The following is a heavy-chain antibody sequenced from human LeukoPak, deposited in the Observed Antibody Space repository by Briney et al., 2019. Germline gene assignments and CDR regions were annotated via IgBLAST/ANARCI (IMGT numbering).Heavy chain of an antibody. D-gene: IGHD6-13*01. CDR3: ARDDSSSWNLFDY. J-gene: IGHJ4*02. V-gene: IGHV1-2*02. Sequence: ASVKVSCKASGYTFTGYYMHWVRQAPGQGLEWMGWINPNSGGTNYAQKFQGRVTMTRDTSISTAYMELSRLRSDDTAVYYCARDDSSSWNLFDYWGQGTLVTVSS. CDR2: INPNSGGT. CDR1: GYTFTGYY.